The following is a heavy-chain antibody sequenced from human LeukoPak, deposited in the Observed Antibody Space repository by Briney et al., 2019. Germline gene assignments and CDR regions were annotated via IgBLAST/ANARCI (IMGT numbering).Heavy chain of an antibody. CDR3: AREFEVGYYGSGSYRYGMDV. D-gene: IGHD3-10*01. Sequence: SVKVSCKASGGTFSSYTISWVRQAPGQGLEWMGRIIPILGMANYAQKFQGRVTITADKSTSTACMELSSLRSEDTAVYYCAREFEVGYYGSGSYRYGMDVWGQGTTVTVSS. J-gene: IGHJ6*02. CDR1: GGTFSSYT. CDR2: IIPILGMA. V-gene: IGHV1-69*04.